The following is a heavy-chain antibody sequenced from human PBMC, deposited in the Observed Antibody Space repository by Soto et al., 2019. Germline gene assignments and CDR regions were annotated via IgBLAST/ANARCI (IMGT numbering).Heavy chain of an antibody. CDR1: GGSISSYY. J-gene: IGHJ5*02. Sequence: SETLSLTCTVSGGSISSYYWSWIRQPPGKGLEWIGYIYYSGSTNYNPSLKSRVTISVDTSKNQSSLKLSSVTAADTAVYYCARVPDNWFDPWGQGTLVTVSS. V-gene: IGHV4-59*01. CDR3: ARVPDNWFDP. CDR2: IYYSGST.